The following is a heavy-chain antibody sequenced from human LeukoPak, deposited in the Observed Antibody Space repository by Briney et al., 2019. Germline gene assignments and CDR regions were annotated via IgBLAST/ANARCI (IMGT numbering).Heavy chain of an antibody. CDR3: ARRSRDGYNYGGYFDY. CDR1: GFTFSDYY. CDR2: ISSSGSTI. D-gene: IGHD5-24*01. J-gene: IGHJ4*02. Sequence: GGSLRLSCAASGFTFSDYYMSWIRQAPGKGLEWVSYISSSGSTIYYADSVKGRFTISRDNAKNSLYLQMNSLRAEDTAVYYCARRSRDGYNYGGYFDYWRQGTLVTVSS. V-gene: IGHV3-11*01.